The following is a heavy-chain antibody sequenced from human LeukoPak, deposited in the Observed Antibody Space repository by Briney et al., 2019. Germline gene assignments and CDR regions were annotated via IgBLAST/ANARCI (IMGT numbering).Heavy chain of an antibody. V-gene: IGHV3-30-3*01. D-gene: IGHD2-2*01. Sequence: AGGSLRLSCAASGFTFSSYAMHWVRQAPGKGLEWVAVILYDGSNKYYADSVKGRFTISRDNSKNTLYLQMNSLRAEDTAVYYCARDRGLGYCSSTSCSSYDAFDIWGQGTMVTVSS. J-gene: IGHJ3*02. CDR3: ARDRGLGYCSSTSCSSYDAFDI. CDR2: ILYDGSNK. CDR1: GFTFSSYA.